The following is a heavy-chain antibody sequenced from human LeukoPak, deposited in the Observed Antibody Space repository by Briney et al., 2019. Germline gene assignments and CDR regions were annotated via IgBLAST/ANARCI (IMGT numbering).Heavy chain of an antibody. CDR1: GYTFTGYS. D-gene: IGHD1-14*01. Sequence: ASLKLSCKASGYTFTGYSMDWVRQAPGHRLEWMGWINPNSGGTNYTRKFQGRVTMTRDTSISTAYMELSRLRSDDTAVYYCARDRSEPLQAFDIWGQGTMVTVSS. J-gene: IGHJ3*02. CDR2: INPNSGGT. CDR3: ARDRSEPLQAFDI. V-gene: IGHV1-2*02.